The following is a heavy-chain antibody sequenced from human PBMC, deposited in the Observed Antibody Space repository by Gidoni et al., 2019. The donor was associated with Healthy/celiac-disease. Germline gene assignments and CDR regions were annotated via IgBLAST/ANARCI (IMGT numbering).Heavy chain of an antibody. CDR1: GFPFSSYS. CDR2: ISSSSSYI. D-gene: IGHD6-6*01. V-gene: IGHV3-21*01. J-gene: IGHJ5*02. Sequence: EVQLVESGGGLVKPGGSLRLSCAASGFPFSSYSMNWVRQAPGKGLEWVSSISSSSSYIYYADSVKGRFTISRDNAKNSLYLQMNSLRAEDTAVYYCARDVSSSSGFNWFDPWGQGTLVTVSS. CDR3: ARDVSSSSGFNWFDP.